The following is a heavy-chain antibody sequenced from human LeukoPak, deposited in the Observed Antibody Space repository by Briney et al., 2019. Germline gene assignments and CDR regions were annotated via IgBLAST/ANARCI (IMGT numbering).Heavy chain of an antibody. CDR3: ARGLGDFWSGYVNHFDY. CDR2: INWNGGST. J-gene: IGHJ4*02. CDR1: RFTFDDYG. Sequence: GGSLRLSCAASRFTFDDYGMSWVRQAPGKGLEWVSGINWNGGSTGYADSVKGRFTISRDNAKNSLYLQMNSLRAEDTALYYCARGLGDFWSGYVNHFDYWGQGTLVTVSS. D-gene: IGHD3-3*01. V-gene: IGHV3-20*04.